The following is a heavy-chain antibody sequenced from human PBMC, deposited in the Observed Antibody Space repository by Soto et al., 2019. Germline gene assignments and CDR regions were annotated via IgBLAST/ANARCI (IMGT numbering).Heavy chain of an antibody. J-gene: IGHJ4*02. CDR2: SNPSGGST. D-gene: IGHD2-21*02. Sequence: QVQLVQSGAEVKKPGASVKVSCKASGYTFTSYYRHWVRQAPGQGLERMGISNPSGGSTYYVQKFQGRVTMTRDTSTTTVYMELSSLTSEDTAVYYCARWSGVTVPDYWGQGTQVIVSS. CDR1: GYTFTSYY. V-gene: IGHV1-46*03. CDR3: ARWSGVTVPDY.